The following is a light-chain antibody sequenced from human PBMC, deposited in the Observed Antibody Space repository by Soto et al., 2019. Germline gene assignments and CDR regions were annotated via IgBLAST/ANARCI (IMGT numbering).Light chain of an antibody. CDR1: QSVSSY. CDR2: DAS. CDR3: QQSYNTLIT. Sequence: EIVLTQSPATLSLSPGERATLSCRASQSVSSYLAWYQQKPGQAPRLLIYDASNRATGIPARFSGSGSGTDFTLTISSLEPEDFAVYYCQQSYNTLITFGPGTKVDIK. J-gene: IGKJ3*01. V-gene: IGKV3-11*01.